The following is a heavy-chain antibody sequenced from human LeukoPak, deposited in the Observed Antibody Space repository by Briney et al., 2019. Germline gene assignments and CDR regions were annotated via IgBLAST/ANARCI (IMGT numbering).Heavy chain of an antibody. CDR1: GFTFDNYG. Sequence: PGGSLRLSCAASGFTFDNYGMSWVRQAPGKGLEWVSVIYSGGSTYYADSVKGRFTISRDNSKNTLYLQMNSLRAEDTAVYYCAREAVTRNYFGYWGQGTLVTVSS. CDR3: AREAVTRNYFGY. V-gene: IGHV3-53*01. D-gene: IGHD4-17*01. CDR2: IYSGGST. J-gene: IGHJ4*02.